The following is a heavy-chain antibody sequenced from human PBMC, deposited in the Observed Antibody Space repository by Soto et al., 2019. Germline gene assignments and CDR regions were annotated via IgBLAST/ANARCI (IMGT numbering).Heavy chain of an antibody. CDR2: MNPNSGNT. J-gene: IGHJ4*02. CDR1: GYTFTSYD. Sequence: ASVKVSCKASGYTFTSYDINWVRQATGQGLEWMGWMNPNSGNTGYAQKFQGRVTMTRNTSISTAYMELSSLRSEDTAVCYCARVVTMVRGVIGYWGQGALVTVSS. CDR3: ARVVTMVRGVIGY. V-gene: IGHV1-8*01. D-gene: IGHD3-10*01.